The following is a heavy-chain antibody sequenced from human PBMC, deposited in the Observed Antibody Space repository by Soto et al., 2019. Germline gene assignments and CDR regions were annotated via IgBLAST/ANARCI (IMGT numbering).Heavy chain of an antibody. V-gene: IGHV1-46*01. CDR3: ARDGGFTYYDILTGSGSYYGMDV. J-gene: IGHJ6*02. CDR1: GYTFTSYY. D-gene: IGHD3-9*01. Sequence: ASVKVSCKASGYTFTSYYMHWVRQAPGQGLEWMGIINPTSSTSYAQKFQGRVTITADKSTSTAYMELSSLRSEDTAVYYCARDGGFTYYDILTGSGSYYGMDVWGQGTTVTVSS. CDR2: INPTSST.